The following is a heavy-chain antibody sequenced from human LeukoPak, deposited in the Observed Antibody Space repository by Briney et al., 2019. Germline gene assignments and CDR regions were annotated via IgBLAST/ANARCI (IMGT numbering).Heavy chain of an antibody. CDR1: GFTFSSYS. D-gene: IGHD6-13*01. V-gene: IGHV3-21*01. Sequence: GGSLRLSCAASGFTFSSYSMNWVRQAPGKGLGWVSSISSSSSYIYYADSVKGRFTISRDNAKNSLYLQMNSLRAEDTAVYYCARDRGIAAAETDYWGQGTLVTVSS. CDR2: ISSSSSYI. CDR3: ARDRGIAAAETDY. J-gene: IGHJ4*02.